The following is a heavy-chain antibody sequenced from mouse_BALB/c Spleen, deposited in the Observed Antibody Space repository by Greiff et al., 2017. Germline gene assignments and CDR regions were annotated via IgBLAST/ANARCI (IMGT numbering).Heavy chain of an antibody. D-gene: IGHD1-1*01. J-gene: IGHJ1*01. CDR2: INSNGGST. Sequence: EVKVVESGGGLVQPGGSLKLSCAASGFTFSSYGMSWVRQTPDKRLELVATINSNGGSTYYPDSVKGRFTISRDNAKNTLYLQMSSLKSEDTAMYYCAREDYYGSKFYWYFDVWGAGTTVTVSS. CDR3: AREDYYGSKFYWYFDV. V-gene: IGHV5-6-3*01. CDR1: GFTFSSYG.